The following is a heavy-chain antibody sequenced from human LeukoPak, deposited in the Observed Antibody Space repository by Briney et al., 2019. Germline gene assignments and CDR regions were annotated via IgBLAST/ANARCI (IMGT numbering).Heavy chain of an antibody. D-gene: IGHD6-6*01. Sequence: GGSLRLSCVASGFTFSTYTMNWVRQAPGKGLEWVSYISGNSRYLNYADSVKGRFTISRDNAKNSLYLQMDSLRAEDTAVYYCARDLPASSIAARRFDYWGQGTLVTVSS. V-gene: IGHV3-21*01. CDR1: GFTFSTYT. CDR2: ISGNSRYL. J-gene: IGHJ4*02. CDR3: ARDLPASSIAARRFDY.